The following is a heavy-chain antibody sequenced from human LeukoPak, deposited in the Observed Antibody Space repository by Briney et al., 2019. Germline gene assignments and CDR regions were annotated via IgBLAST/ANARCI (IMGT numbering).Heavy chain of an antibody. Sequence: GGSLRLFCAASGFTFSDYYMSWIRQAPGRGLEWVPYISSSGSTIYYADSVKGRFTISRDNAKNSLYLQMNSLRAEDTAVYYCARVSVLYPDAFDIWGQGTMVIVSS. CDR1: GFTFSDYY. J-gene: IGHJ3*02. V-gene: IGHV3-11*04. CDR2: ISSSGSTI. CDR3: ARVSVLYPDAFDI. D-gene: IGHD2-2*02.